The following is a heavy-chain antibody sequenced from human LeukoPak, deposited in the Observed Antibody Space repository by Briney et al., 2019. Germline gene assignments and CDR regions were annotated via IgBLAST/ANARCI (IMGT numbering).Heavy chain of an antibody. CDR2: IRSKANSYAT. D-gene: IGHD2-15*01. CDR3: TGHANPDCSGGSCYSGRTDY. V-gene: IGHV3-73*01. CDR1: GFTFSGSA. Sequence: GGSLRLSCAASGFTFSGSAMHWVRQASGKGLEWVGRIRSKANSYATAYAASVKGRLTISRDDSKNTAYLQMNSLKTEDTAVYYCTGHANPDCSGGSCYSGRTDYWGQGTLVTVSS. J-gene: IGHJ4*02.